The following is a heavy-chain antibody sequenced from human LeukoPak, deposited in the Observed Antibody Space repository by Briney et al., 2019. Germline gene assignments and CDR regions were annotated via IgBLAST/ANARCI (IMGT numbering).Heavy chain of an antibody. CDR2: VFYSGST. D-gene: IGHD1-14*01. V-gene: IGHV4-31*03. CDR3: ARGLPDGWFDP. CDR1: GGSINTGRYY. Sequence: SETLSLTCTVSGGSINTGRYYWPWIRQYPGKGLDWIAYVFYSGSTYYNPSLKSRVTISVDTSKNQLSLKLTSVTAADTAVYYCARGLPDGWFDPWGQGTLVTVSS. J-gene: IGHJ5*02.